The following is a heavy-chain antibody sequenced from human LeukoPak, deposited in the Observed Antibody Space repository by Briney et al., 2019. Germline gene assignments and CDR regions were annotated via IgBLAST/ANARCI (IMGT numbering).Heavy chain of an antibody. V-gene: IGHV3-30*04. Sequence: PGGSLRLSCAASGFTFSSYAMHWVRQAPGKGLEWVAVISYDGSNKYYADSVKGRFTISRDNSKNTLYLQMNSLRAEDTAVYYCARGRGSGYDYWGQGTLVTVSS. CDR1: GFTFSSYA. J-gene: IGHJ4*02. D-gene: IGHD3-3*01. CDR2: ISYDGSNK. CDR3: ARGRGSGYDY.